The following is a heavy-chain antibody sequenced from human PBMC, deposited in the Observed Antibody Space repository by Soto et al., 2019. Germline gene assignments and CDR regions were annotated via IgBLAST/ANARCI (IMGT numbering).Heavy chain of an antibody. D-gene: IGHD3-22*01. Sequence: SETLSLTCAVSGGSISSGGYSWSWVRQPPGKGLEWIGYIYYSGSTYYNPSLKSRVTISVDTSKNQFSLKLSSVTAADTAVYYCARAIENYYDSSGYSGAFDIWGQGTMVTVSS. CDR2: IYYSGST. CDR3: ARAIENYYDSSGYSGAFDI. J-gene: IGHJ3*02. V-gene: IGHV4-31*11. CDR1: GGSISSGGYS.